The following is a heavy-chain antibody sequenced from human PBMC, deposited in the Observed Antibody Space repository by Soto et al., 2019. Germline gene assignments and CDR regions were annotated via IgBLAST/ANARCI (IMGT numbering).Heavy chain of an antibody. Sequence: PSATLSLTCSVSGGSIRSDYWSWIRQPPWKGLEWIGYIYYSGSTNYNPSLRSRVTISLDMSKNQFSLKLSSVTAADTAIYYCARGLRYFPSSSTLYSAGYSDIDLWGLDTPLPVSS. CDR3: ARGLRYFPSSSTLYSAGYSDIDL. J-gene: IGHJ2*01. V-gene: IGHV4-59*12. CDR2: IYYSGST. D-gene: IGHD6-13*01. CDR1: GGSIRSDY.